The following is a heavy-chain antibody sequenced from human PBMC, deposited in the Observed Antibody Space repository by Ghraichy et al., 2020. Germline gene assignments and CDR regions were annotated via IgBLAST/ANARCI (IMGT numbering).Heavy chain of an antibody. D-gene: IGHD3-10*01. J-gene: IGHJ6*02. CDR1: GFTFSSHV. V-gene: IGHV3-30*04. CDR2: ISYDGIDK. CDR3: ARVAGVTMVRGVINRDYGMDV. Sequence: GESLNISCAASGFTFSSHVMHWVRQAPGKGLEWVAVISYDGIDKYYADSVKGRFTISRDNSKSTLYLQMSTLRPGDTAIYYCARVAGVTMVRGVINRDYGMDVWGQGTTVTVSS.